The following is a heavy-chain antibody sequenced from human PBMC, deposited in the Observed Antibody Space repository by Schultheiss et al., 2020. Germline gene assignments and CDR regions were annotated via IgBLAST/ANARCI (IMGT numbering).Heavy chain of an antibody. CDR1: GYTFTGYY. CDR2: INPNSGGT. Sequence: ASVKVSCKASGYTFTGYYMHWVRQAPGQGLEWMGRINPNSGGTNYAQKFQGRVTMTSDPSTSTVYLELSSLRSDDTAVYYCARKSAMNWFDPWGQGTLVTVSS. V-gene: IGHV1-2*06. CDR3: ARKSAMNWFDP. J-gene: IGHJ5*02.